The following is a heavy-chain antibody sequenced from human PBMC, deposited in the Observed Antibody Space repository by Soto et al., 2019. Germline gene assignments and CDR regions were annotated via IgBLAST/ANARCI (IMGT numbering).Heavy chain of an antibody. CDR2: ISAYNGNT. J-gene: IGHJ4*02. Sequence: QVQLVQSGAEVKKPWASVKVSCKASGYTFTSYGISWVRQAPGQGLEWMGRISAYNGNTNYAQKLQGRVTMTTDTYTSRAYMELSRLRSDDTAVDYCARDLYSGSYRFDYWGQGTLVSVSS. CDR3: ARDLYSGSYRFDY. D-gene: IGHD1-26*01. V-gene: IGHV1-18*04. CDR1: GYTFTSYG.